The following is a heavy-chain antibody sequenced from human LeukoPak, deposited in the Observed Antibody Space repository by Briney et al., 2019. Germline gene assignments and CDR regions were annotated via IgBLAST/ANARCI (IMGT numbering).Heavy chain of an antibody. CDR2: ISSSSSYI. Sequence: PGGSLRLSCAASGFTFSSYSMNWVRQAPGKGLEWVPCISSSSSYIYYADSVKGRFTISRDNAKNSLYLQMNNLRAEDTAEYYCAREVKGSRIYVSRHGPIGYWGQGTLVTVSS. J-gene: IGHJ4*02. V-gene: IGHV3-21*01. D-gene: IGHD2-15*01. CDR3: AREVKGSRIYVSRHGPIGY. CDR1: GFTFSSYS.